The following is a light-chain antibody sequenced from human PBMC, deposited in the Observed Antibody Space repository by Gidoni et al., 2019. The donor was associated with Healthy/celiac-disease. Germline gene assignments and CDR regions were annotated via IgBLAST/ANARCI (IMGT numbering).Light chain of an antibody. V-gene: IGKV4-1*01. CDR2: WAS. CDR3: QQYYSTPIT. J-gene: IGKJ5*01. Sequence: DIVMTQSPDSLAVSLGERATINCKSSQSVLYSSNNKNYLAWYQQKAGQPPKLLIYWASPREAGVPDRFSGSGSGTDFTLTISSLQAEDVAVYYCQQYYSTPITFGQGTRLEIK. CDR1: QSVLYSSNNKNY.